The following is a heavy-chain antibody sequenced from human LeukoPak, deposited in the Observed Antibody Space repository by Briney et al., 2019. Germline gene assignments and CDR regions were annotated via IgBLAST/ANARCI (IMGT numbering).Heavy chain of an antibody. V-gene: IGHV1-18*01. Sequence: ASVKVSCKASGYTFTSYGISWVRQAPGQGLEWMGWINAYHGNTNYAQKLQGRVTMTTDTSTSTAYMELRSLRPDDTAVYYCSRDRVWFGELYRGDLDYCGQGTLVTVSS. CDR2: INAYHGNT. CDR3: SRDRVWFGELYRGDLDY. CDR1: GYTFTSYG. D-gene: IGHD3-10*01. J-gene: IGHJ4*02.